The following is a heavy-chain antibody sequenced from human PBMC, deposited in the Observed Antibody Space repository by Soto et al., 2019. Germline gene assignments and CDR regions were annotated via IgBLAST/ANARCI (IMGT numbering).Heavy chain of an antibody. Sequence: QLVQSGAEVKKPGASVKVSCKASGYMLTGKFVHWVRQAPGQGPEWVGWINCKSGGTNYGQKFQGRVTLTRETSIETAYMDLGSLTSDDTPMSYCATTRRPDRGGYSPNDAFDIWGQGTMVTVSS. D-gene: IGHD2-21*01. V-gene: IGHV1-2*02. J-gene: IGHJ3*02. CDR2: INCKSGGT. CDR3: ATTRRPDRGGYSPNDAFDI. CDR1: GYMLTGKF.